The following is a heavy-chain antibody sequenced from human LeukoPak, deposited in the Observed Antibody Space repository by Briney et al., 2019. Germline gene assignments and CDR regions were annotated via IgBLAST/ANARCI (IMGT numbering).Heavy chain of an antibody. CDR1: GFTFSSYW. CDR3: ARDGIAAAGTIDYYYYMDV. V-gene: IGHV3-7*01. J-gene: IGHJ6*03. CDR2: IKQDGSEK. Sequence: PGGSLRLSCAASGFTFSSYWMSWVRQAPGKGLEWVANIKQDGSEKYYVDSVQGRFTISRDNAKNSLYLQMNSLRAEDTAVYYCARDGIAAAGTIDYYYYMDVWGKGTTVTVSS. D-gene: IGHD6-13*01.